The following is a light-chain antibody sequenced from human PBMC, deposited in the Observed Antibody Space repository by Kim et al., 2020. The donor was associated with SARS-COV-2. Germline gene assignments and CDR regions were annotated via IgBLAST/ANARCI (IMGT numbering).Light chain of an antibody. CDR2: GKN. J-gene: IGLJ2*01. CDR3: NSRDNNHVL. CDR1: TLRTYY. V-gene: IGLV3-19*01. Sequence: SSELTQDPAVSVALGQTVRITCQGDTLRTYYANWYQQKPGQAPVLVIYGKNNRPSGIPDRFSGSSSGNTASLTITGSQAEDEADYYCNSRDNNHVLFGGGTQLTVL.